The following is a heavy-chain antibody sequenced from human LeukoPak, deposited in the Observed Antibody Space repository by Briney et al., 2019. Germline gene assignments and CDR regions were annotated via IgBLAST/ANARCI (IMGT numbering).Heavy chain of an antibody. J-gene: IGHJ5*02. CDR3: TRGISGNWFDP. CDR1: GFTFSSYW. D-gene: IGHD2/OR15-2a*01. Sequence: GGSLRLSCAASGFTFSSYWMSWVRQAPGKGLEWVANIKQDGSEKYYVDSVKGRFTISRDNAKNSLYLQMNSLRAEDTAVYYCTRGISGNWFDPWGQGTLVTVSS. CDR2: IKQDGSEK. V-gene: IGHV3-7*01.